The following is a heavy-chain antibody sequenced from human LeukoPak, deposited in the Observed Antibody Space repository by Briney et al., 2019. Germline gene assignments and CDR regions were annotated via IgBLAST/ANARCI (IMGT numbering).Heavy chain of an antibody. Sequence: GGSLRLSCAASGFTFSNYDMHWVRQAPGKGLEWVAVIWYDGRNKYYADSVKGRFTISRDNSKSTLYVQMNSLRAEDTAVYYCSRGGRLGSGSDYFDYWGQGTLVTVSS. D-gene: IGHD3-10*01. V-gene: IGHV3-33*01. CDR3: SRGGRLGSGSDYFDY. J-gene: IGHJ4*02. CDR2: IWYDGRNK. CDR1: GFTFSNYD.